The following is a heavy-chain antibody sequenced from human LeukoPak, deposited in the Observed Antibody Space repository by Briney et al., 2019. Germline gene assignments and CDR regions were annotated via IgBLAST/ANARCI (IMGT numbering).Heavy chain of an antibody. V-gene: IGHV5-51*01. CDR3: ARHGDWGNLYYYGMDV. D-gene: IGHD2-21*02. CDR1: GYSFTTYW. J-gene: IGHJ6*02. Sequence: GESLKISCKGSGYSFTTYWIAWVRQMPGKGLEWMGIIYPGDSDTRYSPSFQGQVTISADKSISTAYLQWSSLKASDTAMNYCARHGDWGNLYYYGMDVWGQGTTVTVSS. CDR2: IYPGDSDT.